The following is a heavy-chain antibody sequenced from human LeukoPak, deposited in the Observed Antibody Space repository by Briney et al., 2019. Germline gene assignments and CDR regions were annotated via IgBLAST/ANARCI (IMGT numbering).Heavy chain of an antibody. V-gene: IGHV1-18*01. Sequence: ASVKVSCKASGYTFTSYGINWGRQAPGQGLEWMGWISPYNDDTNYAQKFQGRVTMTTDTSTTTAYMELRSLRSDDTAVYYCARDRLQLVPYYWGQGTLVTVSS. J-gene: IGHJ4*02. CDR1: GYTFTSYG. D-gene: IGHD6-13*01. CDR3: ARDRLQLVPYY. CDR2: ISPYNDDT.